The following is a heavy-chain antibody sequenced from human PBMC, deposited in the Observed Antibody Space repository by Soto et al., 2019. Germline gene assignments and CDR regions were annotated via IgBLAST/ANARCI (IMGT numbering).Heavy chain of an antibody. V-gene: IGHV4-31*03. CDR2: IYYSGST. J-gene: IGHJ4*02. Sequence: SETLSLTCTVSGGSISSGGYYWSWIRQHPGRGLEWIGYIYYSGSTYYNPSLKSRVTTSVDTSKNQFSLKLSSVTAADTAVYYCASLVVPAAYIDYWGQGTLVTVSS. CDR3: ASLVVPAAYIDY. CDR1: GGSISSGGYY. D-gene: IGHD2-2*01.